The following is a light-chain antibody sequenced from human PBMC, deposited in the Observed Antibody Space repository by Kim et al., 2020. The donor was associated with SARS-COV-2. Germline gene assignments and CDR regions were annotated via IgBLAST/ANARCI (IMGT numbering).Light chain of an antibody. CDR2: GKN. CDR3: TSRDSSGDHYV. Sequence: LDQTVRITCQGDCLKKYSASRYQQKPGQAPLIVMYGKNYRPSGLPDRFSGSSSGDTASLTITATQAEDEADYYCTSRDSSGDHYVFGAGTKVTVL. J-gene: IGLJ1*01. V-gene: IGLV3-19*01. CDR1: CLKKYS.